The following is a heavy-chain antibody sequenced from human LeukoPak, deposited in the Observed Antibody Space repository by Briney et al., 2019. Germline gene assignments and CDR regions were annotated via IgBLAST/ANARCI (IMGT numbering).Heavy chain of an antibody. CDR3: ARHRPEGSYPLDS. CDR1: GGSISNYY. Sequence: PSETLSLTCTVSGGSISNYYWSWLRQPPGKGLEWIGHIYSTGSTTYSPSLKSRVIMSSDTSKNLFSLKVTSVTAADTAVYYCARHRPEGSYPLDSWGQGALVTVSS. J-gene: IGHJ4*02. CDR2: IYSTGST. V-gene: IGHV4-59*08.